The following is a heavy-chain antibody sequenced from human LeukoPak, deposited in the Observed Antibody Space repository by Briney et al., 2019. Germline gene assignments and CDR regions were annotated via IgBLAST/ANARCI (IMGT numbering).Heavy chain of an antibody. CDR3: ARDGGYSYGSDY. Sequence: PGGSLRLSCAASGFTCSSYWMSWVRQAPGKGLAWVANINQDGSDKYYVDSVKGRFTISRDNAKNSLYLQMNSLRAEDTAVYYCARDGGYSYGSDYWGQGTLVTVSS. V-gene: IGHV3-7*01. CDR1: GFTCSSYW. D-gene: IGHD5-18*01. CDR2: INQDGSDK. J-gene: IGHJ4*02.